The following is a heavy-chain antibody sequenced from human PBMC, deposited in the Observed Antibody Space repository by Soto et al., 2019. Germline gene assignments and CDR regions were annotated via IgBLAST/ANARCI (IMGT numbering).Heavy chain of an antibody. CDR1: GFTFSSYA. D-gene: IGHD5-18*01. V-gene: IGHV3-23*01. Sequence: GGSLRLSCAASGFTFSSYAMSWVRQAPGKGLEWVSAISGSGGSTYYADSVKGRFTISRDNSKNTLYLQMNSLRAEDTAVYYCAKSGGYNYGYQETDYRGQGTLVTVSS. CDR2: ISGSGGST. CDR3: AKSGGYNYGYQETDY. J-gene: IGHJ4*02.